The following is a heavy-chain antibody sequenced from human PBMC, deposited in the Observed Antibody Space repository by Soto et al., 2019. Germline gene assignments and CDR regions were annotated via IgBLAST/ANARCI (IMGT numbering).Heavy chain of an antibody. Sequence: PGESLKISCQGSGYSFTSYWIGWVRQMPGKGLEWMGIIYPGDSDTRYSPSFQGQVTISADKSISTAYLQWSSLKASDTAMYYCASASGSYPRYYGMDVWGQGTTVTVSS. J-gene: IGHJ6*02. CDR1: GYSFTSYW. CDR2: IYPGDSDT. V-gene: IGHV5-51*01. D-gene: IGHD1-26*01. CDR3: ASASGSYPRYYGMDV.